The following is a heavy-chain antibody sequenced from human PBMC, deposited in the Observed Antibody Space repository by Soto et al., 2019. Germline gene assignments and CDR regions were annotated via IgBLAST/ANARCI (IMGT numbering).Heavy chain of an antibody. CDR3: AKDPTYDSSGYEFVGFDY. V-gene: IGHV3-23*01. Sequence: GGSLRLSCIASGFTFRNYAMSWVRQAPGKGLEWVSGISGSGGSTHYTDSVKGRFTISRDNSKNTLYLQMNALRAEDTAVYYCAKDPTYDSSGYEFVGFDYWGQGTLVTVSS. CDR2: ISGSGGST. J-gene: IGHJ4*02. CDR1: GFTFRNYA. D-gene: IGHD3-22*01.